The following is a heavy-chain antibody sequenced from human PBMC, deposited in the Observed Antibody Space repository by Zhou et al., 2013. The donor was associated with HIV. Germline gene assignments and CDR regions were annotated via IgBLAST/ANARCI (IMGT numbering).Heavy chain of an antibody. CDR3: ARGGVGPDF. CDR2: INPSSGNT. J-gene: IGHJ4*02. V-gene: IGHV1-18*01. Sequence: QVQLVQSGAEVKKPGASVKVSCKASGYTFSSYGISWVRQAPGQGLEWMGWINPSSGNTGYGQRFQGRVTMTTDTSTNTAFMELTNLRSDDTAVYFCARGGVGPDFWGQGTLVVVSS. CDR1: GYTFSSYG. D-gene: IGHD1-26*01.